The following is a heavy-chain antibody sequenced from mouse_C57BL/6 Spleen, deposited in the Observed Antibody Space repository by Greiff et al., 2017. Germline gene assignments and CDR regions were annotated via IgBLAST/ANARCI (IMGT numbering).Heavy chain of an antibody. Sequence: VQLQQSGPVLVKPGASVKMSCKASGYTFTDYYMNWVKQSHGKSLEWIGVINPYNGGTSYNQKFKGKATLTVDKSSSTAYMELNSLTSEDSAVYYCASDYNYAMDYWGQGTSVTVSS. CDR3: ASDYNYAMDY. J-gene: IGHJ4*01. CDR2: INPYNGGT. D-gene: IGHD2-4*01. V-gene: IGHV1-19*01. CDR1: GYTFTDYY.